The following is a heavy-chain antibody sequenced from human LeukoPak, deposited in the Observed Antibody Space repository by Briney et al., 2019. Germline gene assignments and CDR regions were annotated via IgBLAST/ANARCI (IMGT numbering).Heavy chain of an antibody. J-gene: IGHJ3*02. Sequence: ASVKVSCKASGYTFTYYYIHWVRQAPGQGLEWMGWINPNTGGTNYAQKFQGKVTMNRDTSISTAYMGLSRLRFEDTAVYYCAKDFRGQWLVNAFQIWGQGTMVTVSS. CDR2: INPNTGGT. CDR1: GYTFTYYY. CDR3: AKDFRGQWLVNAFQI. D-gene: IGHD6-19*01. V-gene: IGHV1-2*02.